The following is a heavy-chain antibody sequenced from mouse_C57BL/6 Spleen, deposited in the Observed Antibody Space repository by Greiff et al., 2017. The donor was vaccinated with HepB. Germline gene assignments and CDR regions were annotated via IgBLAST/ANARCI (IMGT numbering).Heavy chain of an antibody. J-gene: IGHJ3*01. Sequence: EVQLQQSGPELVKPGASVKIPCKASGYTFTDYNMDWVKQSHGKSLEWIGDINPNNGGTNYNQKLKGKATLTVDKSSSTAYMELRSLTSEDTAVYYCARGGIYYGYDRPFAYWGQGTLVTVSA. CDR1: GYTFTDYN. CDR3: ARGGIYYGYDRPFAY. V-gene: IGHV1-18*01. D-gene: IGHD2-2*01. CDR2: INPNNGGT.